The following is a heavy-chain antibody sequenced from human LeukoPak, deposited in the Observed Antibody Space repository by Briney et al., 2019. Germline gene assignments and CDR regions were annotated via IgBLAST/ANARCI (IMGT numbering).Heavy chain of an antibody. V-gene: IGHV3-20*04. CDR1: GFTFDDYG. CDR3: ARDSEYQMFDY. D-gene: IGHD2-2*01. Sequence: GGSLRLSCTASGFTFDDYGMSWVRQAPGKGLEWVSGINWNGGSTGYADSVKGRFTISRDNAKNSLYLQMNSLRAEDTALYYCARDSEYQMFDYWGQGTLVTVSS. J-gene: IGHJ4*02. CDR2: INWNGGST.